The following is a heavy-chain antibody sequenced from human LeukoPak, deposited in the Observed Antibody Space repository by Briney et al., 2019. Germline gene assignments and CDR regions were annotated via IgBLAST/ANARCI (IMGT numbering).Heavy chain of an antibody. CDR1: GGSIRSYF. Sequence: SETLSLTCTCSGGSIRSYFWSWIRQPPGQGLEWIGHLYNSESINYNPSLKSRVTMSIDTSKNQLSLELSSVTAADTAVYYSARRRSGYGAFDYWGQGTLVTVSS. D-gene: IGHD5-12*01. CDR2: LYNSESI. J-gene: IGHJ4*02. CDR3: ARRRSGYGAFDY. V-gene: IGHV4-59*08.